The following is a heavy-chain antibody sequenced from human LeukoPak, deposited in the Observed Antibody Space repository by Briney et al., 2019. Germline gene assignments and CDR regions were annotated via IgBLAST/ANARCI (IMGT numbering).Heavy chain of an antibody. D-gene: IGHD2-15*01. V-gene: IGHV4-34*01. CDR1: GGSFSGYY. CDR3: ARLLGYCSGGSCYPGWYFDL. Sequence: PSETLSLTCAVYGGSFSGYYWSWIRQPPGKGLEWIGEINHSGSTNYNPSLKSRVTISVDTSKNQFSLKLSSVTAADTAVYYCARLLGYCSGGSCYPGWYFDLWGRGTLVTVSS. J-gene: IGHJ2*01. CDR2: INHSGST.